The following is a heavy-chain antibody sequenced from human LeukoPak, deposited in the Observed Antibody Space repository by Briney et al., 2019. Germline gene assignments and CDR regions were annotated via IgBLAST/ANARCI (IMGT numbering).Heavy chain of an antibody. J-gene: IGHJ5*02. CDR3: ARDAGVGSLNWFDP. D-gene: IGHD2-15*01. CDR1: GGSISSYSISSYY. CDR2: VYYSGSS. V-gene: IGHV4-61*01. Sequence: PSETLSLTCTVSGGSISSYSISSYYWSWIRQPPGKRLEWIGYVYYSGSSNYNPSLKSRVTMSVDTSKNQFSLKLSSVTAADTAVYYCARDAGVGSLNWFDPWGQGTLVTVSS.